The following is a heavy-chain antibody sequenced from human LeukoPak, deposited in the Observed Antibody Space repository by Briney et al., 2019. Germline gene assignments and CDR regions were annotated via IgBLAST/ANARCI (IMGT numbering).Heavy chain of an antibody. J-gene: IGHJ4*02. V-gene: IGHV3-33*01. CDR3: ARGPGWLYFDY. Sequence: GGSLRLSCAASGFTFSSYGMHWVRQVPGKVLEWVAVIWYDGSNKYYADSVKGRFTIYRDNSKNTLYLQMNILRAEDTAVYYCARGPGWLYFDYWGQGTLVTVSS. D-gene: IGHD5-12*01. CDR2: IWYDGSNK. CDR1: GFTFSSYG.